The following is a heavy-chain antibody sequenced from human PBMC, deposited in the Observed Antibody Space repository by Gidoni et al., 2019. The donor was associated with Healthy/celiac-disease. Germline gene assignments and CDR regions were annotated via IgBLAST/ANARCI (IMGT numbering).Heavy chain of an antibody. V-gene: IGHV3-9*01. CDR3: AKDIYITMVRGVNCLAFDI. CDR2: ISWNSGSI. CDR1: GCTCEDDA. D-gene: IGHD3-10*01. J-gene: IGHJ3*02. Sequence: EVQRVESGGGLVQPGRSLRLSCAAPGCTCEDDAMHWVRQAPGKGLGWVSVISWNSGSIGYADSVNGRFTISRYNAQNSLYLQMNSLRAEYTALYYCAKDIYITMVRGVNCLAFDIWGQGTMVTVSS.